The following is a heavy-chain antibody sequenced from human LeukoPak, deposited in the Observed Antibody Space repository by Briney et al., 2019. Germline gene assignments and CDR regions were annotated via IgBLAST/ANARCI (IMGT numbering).Heavy chain of an antibody. CDR1: GFTFSSYS. J-gene: IGHJ6*02. CDR2: ISSSSSYI. Sequence: PGGSLRLSCAASGFTFSSYSMNWVRQAPGKGLEWVSSISSSSSYIYYADSVKGRFTISRDNAKNSLYLQMNSLRAEDTAVYYCARGYMVRGVIKFLPYGMDVWGQGTTVTVSS. V-gene: IGHV3-21*01. CDR3: ARGYMVRGVIKFLPYGMDV. D-gene: IGHD3-10*01.